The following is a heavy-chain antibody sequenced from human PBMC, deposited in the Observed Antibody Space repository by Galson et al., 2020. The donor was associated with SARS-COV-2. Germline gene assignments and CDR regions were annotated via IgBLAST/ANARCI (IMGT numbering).Heavy chain of an antibody. Sequence: GESLKISCAASGFTFRTYRMHWVRQVSGKGLVWVARTNSDGSSAIYADSVKGRFTISRDNAKNTLYLQMNSLRVEDTAVYYCAREGEDTWYDYVMDVWGQGTTVTVSS. CDR1: GFTFRTYR. D-gene: IGHD3-16*01. V-gene: IGHV3-74*01. CDR3: AREGEDTWYDYVMDV. CDR2: TNSDGSSA. J-gene: IGHJ6*02.